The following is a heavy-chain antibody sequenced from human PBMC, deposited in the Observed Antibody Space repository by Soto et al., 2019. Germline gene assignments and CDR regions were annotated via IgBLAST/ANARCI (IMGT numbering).Heavy chain of an antibody. Sequence: ASVKVSCKAYGYTFTDYYMHWVRQAPGQGLEWMGWINPNSGDKRYAQKFQVRVTMTRDTSINTAYMEMSSLRSDDTAVYYCARGTLGYCSGGSCYGNYGMDVWGQGTTVTVSS. V-gene: IGHV1-2*02. J-gene: IGHJ6*02. CDR3: ARGTLGYCSGGSCYGNYGMDV. CDR1: GYTFTDYY. D-gene: IGHD2-15*01. CDR2: INPNSGDK.